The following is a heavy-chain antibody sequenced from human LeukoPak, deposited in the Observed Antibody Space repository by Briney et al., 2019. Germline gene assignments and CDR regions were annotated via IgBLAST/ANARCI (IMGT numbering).Heavy chain of an antibody. V-gene: IGHV5-51*01. Sequence: GESLKISCKGSGCSFTSYWIGWVRQMPGKGLEWMGIIYPGDSDTRYSPSFQGQVTIPADKSISTAYLQWSSLKASDTAMYYCARTYYYGSGTEDWFDPWGQGTLVTVSS. CDR3: ARTYYYGSGTEDWFDP. CDR2: IYPGDSDT. J-gene: IGHJ5*02. D-gene: IGHD3-10*01. CDR1: GCSFTSYW.